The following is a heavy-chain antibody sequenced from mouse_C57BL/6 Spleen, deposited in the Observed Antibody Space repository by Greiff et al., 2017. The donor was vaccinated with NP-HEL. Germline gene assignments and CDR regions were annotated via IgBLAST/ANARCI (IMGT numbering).Heavy chain of an antibody. CDR1: GYTFTSYW. CDR2: IDPSDSYT. Sequence: VQLQQPGAELVMPGASVKLSCKASGYTFTSYWMHWVKQRPGQGLEWIGEIDPSDSYTNYNQKFKGKSTLTVDKSSSTAYMQLSSLPSEDSAVYYCARRGYSNYGYWYFDVWGTGTTVTVSS. V-gene: IGHV1-69*01. D-gene: IGHD2-5*01. CDR3: ARRGYSNYGYWYFDV. J-gene: IGHJ1*03.